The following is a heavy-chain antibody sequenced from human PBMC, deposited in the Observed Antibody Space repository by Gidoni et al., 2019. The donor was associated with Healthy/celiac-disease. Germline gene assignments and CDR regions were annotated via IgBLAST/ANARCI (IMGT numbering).Heavy chain of an antibody. D-gene: IGHD2-15*01. CDR2: INPNSGGT. CDR1: GYTFTGYY. V-gene: IGHV1-2*02. J-gene: IGHJ5*02. CDR3: ARVPPCSGGSCYIWFDP. Sequence: QVQLVQSGAEVKKPGASVKVSCKASGYTFTGYYMHWVRQAPGQGLEWMGWINPNSGGTNYAQKFQGRVTMTRDTSISTAYMELSRLRSDDTAVYYCARVPPCSGGSCYIWFDPWGQGTLVTVSS.